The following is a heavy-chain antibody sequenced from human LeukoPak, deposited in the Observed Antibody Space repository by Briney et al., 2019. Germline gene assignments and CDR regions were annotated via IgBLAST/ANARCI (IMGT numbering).Heavy chain of an antibody. CDR2: ISGSGGST. V-gene: IGHV3-23*01. D-gene: IGHD3-3*01. CDR1: GFTFSSYS. CDR3: AKLEVYDFWSGYYDY. Sequence: GGSLRLSCAASGFTFSSYSMNWVRQAPGKGLEWVSVISGSGGSTYYADSVKGRFTISRDNSKNTLYLQMSSLRADDTALYYCAKLEVYDFWSGYYDYWGQGTLVTVSS. J-gene: IGHJ4*02.